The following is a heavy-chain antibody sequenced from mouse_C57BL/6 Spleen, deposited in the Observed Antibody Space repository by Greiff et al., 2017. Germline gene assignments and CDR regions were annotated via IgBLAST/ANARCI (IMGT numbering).Heavy chain of an antibody. CDR2: INPSNGGT. V-gene: IGHV1-53*01. J-gene: IGHJ4*01. CDR3: ARKSYYDYDEPPAMDY. CDR1: GYTFTSYW. Sequence: QLQQPGTELVKPGASVKLSCKASGYTFTSYWMHWVKQRPGQGLEWIGNINPSNGGTNYNEKFKSKATLTVDKSSTTAYIQLSSLTSEDSAVYYCARKSYYDYDEPPAMDYWGQGTSVTVSS. D-gene: IGHD2-4*01.